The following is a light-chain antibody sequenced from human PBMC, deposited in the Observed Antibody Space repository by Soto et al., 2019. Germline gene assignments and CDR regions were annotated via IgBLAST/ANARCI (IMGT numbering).Light chain of an antibody. J-gene: IGLJ1*01. CDR3: SSYSTSFFYA. CDR2: GVT. V-gene: IGLV2-14*01. CDR1: SSDIGFYNY. Sequence: QSALTQPASVSGSPGQSITISCTGTSSDIGFYNYVSWYQQSPGKAPNLLIYGVTNRPSGISYRFSGSKSGSTASLTIYGLRDEDEADYYCSSYSTSFFYAFGTGTKVTVL.